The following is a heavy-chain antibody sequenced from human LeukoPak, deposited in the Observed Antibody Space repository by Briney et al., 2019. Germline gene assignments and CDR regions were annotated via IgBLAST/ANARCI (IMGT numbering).Heavy chain of an antibody. V-gene: IGHV3-23*01. Sequence: GGSLRLSCAASGFTFSSYAMSWVRQAPGKGLEWVSAISGSGGSTYCADSVKGRFTISRDNSKNTLYLQMNSLRAEDTAVYYCAKDEIYCSSTSCPGRPFDYWGQGTLVTVSS. CDR2: ISGSGGST. D-gene: IGHD2-2*01. CDR1: GFTFSSYA. J-gene: IGHJ4*02. CDR3: AKDEIYCSSTSCPGRPFDY.